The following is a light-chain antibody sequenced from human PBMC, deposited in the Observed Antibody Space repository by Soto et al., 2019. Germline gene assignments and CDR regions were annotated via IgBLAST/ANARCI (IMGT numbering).Light chain of an antibody. CDR1: ALPNQY. V-gene: IGLV3-25*03. Sequence: SYELTQPPSVSVSPGQTARITCSGDALPNQYAYWYQQKPGQAPVLVIYKDSERHSGIPERFSVSSAGTTVTLTISGVQAEDEADYYCQSADSSGTYVVFGGGTKLTVL. CDR3: QSADSSGTYVV. CDR2: KDS. J-gene: IGLJ2*01.